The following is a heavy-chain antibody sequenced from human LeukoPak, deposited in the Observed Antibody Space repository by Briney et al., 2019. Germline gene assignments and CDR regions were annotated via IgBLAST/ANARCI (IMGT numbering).Heavy chain of an antibody. D-gene: IGHD3-3*01. CDR3: VRSDDFWSGYYGY. CDR2: LSYSGKT. CDR1: GDSINSSPYY. J-gene: IGHJ4*02. V-gene: IGHV4-39*07. Sequence: PSETLSLTCIISGDSINSSPYYWGWIRQPPGEGLEWIGSLSYSGKTYYNPSLKSRVTISVDTSKNQFSLKLSSVTAADTAVYYCVRSDDFWSGYYGYWGQGTLVTVSS.